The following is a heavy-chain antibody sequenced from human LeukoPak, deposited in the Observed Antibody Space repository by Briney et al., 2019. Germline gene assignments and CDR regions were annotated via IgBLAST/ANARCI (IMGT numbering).Heavy chain of an antibody. CDR3: ARGSSYGSGSYFY. D-gene: IGHD3-10*01. Sequence: PSETLSLTCAVYGGSFSGYYWSWIRQPPGKGLEWIGEINHSGSTNYNPSLKSRVTISVDTSKNQFSLKLSSVTAADTAVYYCARGSSYGSGSYFYWGQGTLATVSS. J-gene: IGHJ4*02. V-gene: IGHV4-34*01. CDR2: INHSGST. CDR1: GGSFSGYY.